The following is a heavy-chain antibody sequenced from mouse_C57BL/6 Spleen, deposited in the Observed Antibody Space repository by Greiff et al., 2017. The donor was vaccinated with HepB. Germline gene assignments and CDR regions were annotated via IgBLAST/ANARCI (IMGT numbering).Heavy chain of an antibody. CDR1: GYTFTSYW. CDR2: INPSNGRT. J-gene: IGHJ2*01. D-gene: IGHD6-1*01. Sequence: QVQLQQPGAELVKPGASVKLSCKASGYTFTSYWMHWVKQRPGQGLEWIGEINPSNGRTNYNEKFKSKATLTVDKSSSTAYMQLSSPTSEDSAVYYFARVITRGYGGQGTTLTVSS. CDR3: ARVITRGY. V-gene: IGHV1S81*02.